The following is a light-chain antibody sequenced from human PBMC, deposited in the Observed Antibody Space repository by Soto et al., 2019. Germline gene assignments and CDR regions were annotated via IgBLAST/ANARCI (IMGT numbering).Light chain of an antibody. CDR2: DAS. V-gene: IGKV3-20*01. J-gene: IGKJ1*01. CDR1: QSINKAY. Sequence: DIVLTQSPGTLALYTGDRATLSCRASQSINKAYLVWYQGKPGQAPRRLIYDASSRATGIPDRFSGRGFGTDFTLTISRLEPEDFAVYYCQHSGDFRWTFGQGTNVDI. CDR3: QHSGDFRWT.